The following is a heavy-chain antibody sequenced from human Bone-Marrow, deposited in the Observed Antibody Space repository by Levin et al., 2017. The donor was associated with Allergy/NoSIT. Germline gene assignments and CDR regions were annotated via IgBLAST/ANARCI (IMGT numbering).Heavy chain of an antibody. D-gene: IGHD1-26*01. V-gene: IGHV3-30*18. Sequence: GGSLRLSCAASGFPFSSSGMHWVRPAPGKGLEWVAVISYDGSNKYYADSVKGRFTISRDNSKNTLYLQMNSLRAEDTAVYYCAKALLVGAISAVDYWGQGTLVTVSS. CDR2: ISYDGSNK. J-gene: IGHJ4*02. CDR1: GFPFSSSG. CDR3: AKALLVGAISAVDY.